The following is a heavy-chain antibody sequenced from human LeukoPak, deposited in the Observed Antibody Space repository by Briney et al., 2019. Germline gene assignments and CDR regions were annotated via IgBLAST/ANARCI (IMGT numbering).Heavy chain of an antibody. CDR2: IRYDGSNK. V-gene: IGHV3-30*02. CDR1: GFTFSSYG. J-gene: IGHJ4*02. Sequence: GGSLRLSCAAPGFTFSSYGMHWVRQAPGKGLEWVAFIRYDGSNKYYADSVKGRFTISRDNSKNTLYLQMNSLRAEDTAVYYCAKGGENTHSSSSVLFDYWGRGTLVTVSS. D-gene: IGHD6-6*01. CDR3: AKGGENTHSSSSVLFDY.